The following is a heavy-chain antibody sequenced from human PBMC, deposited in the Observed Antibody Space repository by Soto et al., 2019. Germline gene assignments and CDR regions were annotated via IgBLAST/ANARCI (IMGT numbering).Heavy chain of an antibody. CDR2: IFHSGST. CDR1: SGSISSLNW. Sequence: QIQLQESGPGLVKPSGTLSLTCAVSSGSISSLNWWSWVRQPPGKGLEWIGEIFHSGSTNYNPSLKSRVDMSVDKSKNQFSLKAFSVTAADTALYFCARRSGTTFYWGRGTLVIVSS. V-gene: IGHV4-4*02. J-gene: IGHJ4*02. D-gene: IGHD1-1*01. CDR3: ARRSGTTFY.